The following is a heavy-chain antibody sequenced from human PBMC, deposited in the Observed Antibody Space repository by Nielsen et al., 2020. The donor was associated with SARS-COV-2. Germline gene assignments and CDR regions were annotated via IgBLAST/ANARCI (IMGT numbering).Heavy chain of an antibody. CDR2: IHYSGGT. D-gene: IGHD2-15*01. CDR1: GGSISSNNHY. Sequence: SETLSLTCTVSGGSISSNNHYWGWIRQPPGKGLEWIGSIHYSGGTYYNPSLRSRVTISVDTSKNQFSLKLSSVTAADTAIYYCAREFCSGGGCYWGHFASWGQGTLVTVSS. V-gene: IGHV4-39*07. CDR3: AREFCSGGGCYWGHFAS. J-gene: IGHJ4*02.